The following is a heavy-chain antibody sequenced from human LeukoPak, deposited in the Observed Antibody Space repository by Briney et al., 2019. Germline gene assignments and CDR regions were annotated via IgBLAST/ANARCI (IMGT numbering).Heavy chain of an antibody. V-gene: IGHV3-20*01. CDR3: AREDGEQWLVSSFYWFDP. J-gene: IGHJ5*02. CDR1: GFTFDDYG. D-gene: IGHD6-19*01. CDR2: INWNGGST. Sequence: RSGGSLRLSCAASGFTFDDYGMSWVRQAPGKGLEWVSGINWNGGSTGYADSVKGRFTISRDNAKNSLYLQMNSLRAEDTALYHCAREDGEQWLVSSFYWFDPWGQGTLVTVSS.